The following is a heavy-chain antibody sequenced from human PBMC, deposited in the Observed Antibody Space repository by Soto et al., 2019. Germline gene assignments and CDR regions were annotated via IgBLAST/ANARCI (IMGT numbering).Heavy chain of an antibody. CDR3: ARDVSPGSSGLYFDAFDI. CDR2: IRKDGSQR. CDR1: EFAFSSYW. Sequence: EVQLVESGGGLVQPGGSLTLSCAASEFAFSSYWMTWVRQAPGKGLEWVANIRKDGSQRSYLDSVRGRFTISRDNSKNSLYLQMNSLRAEDTALSFCARDVSPGSSGLYFDAFDICGQGTMVTVSS. V-gene: IGHV3-7*05. D-gene: IGHD6-25*01. J-gene: IGHJ3*02.